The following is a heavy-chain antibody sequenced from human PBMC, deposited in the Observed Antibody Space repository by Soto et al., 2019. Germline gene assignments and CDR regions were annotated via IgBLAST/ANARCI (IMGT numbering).Heavy chain of an antibody. J-gene: IGHJ4*02. Sequence: GGSLRLSCAISGLSVSSNYMSWVRQAPGKGLEWVSIIYSGGTTYYADSVKGRFTIPRDNSKNTLYLQMNSLRAEDTAIYYCARANYYDTNGYYFDYWGQGTLVTVSS. CDR1: GLSVSSNY. CDR3: ARANYYDTNGYYFDY. D-gene: IGHD3-22*01. CDR2: IYSGGTT. V-gene: IGHV3-53*01.